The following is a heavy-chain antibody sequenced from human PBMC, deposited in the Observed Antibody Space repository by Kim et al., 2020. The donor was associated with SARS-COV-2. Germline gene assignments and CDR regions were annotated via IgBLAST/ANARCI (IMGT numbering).Heavy chain of an antibody. Sequence: SVKVSCKASGGTFSSYAISWVRQAPGQGLEWMGGIIPIFGTANYAQKFQGRVTITADESTSTAYMELSSLRSEDTAVYYCASKSRDGYINFDYWGQGTLVTVSS. CDR2: IIPIFGTA. V-gene: IGHV1-69*13. J-gene: IGHJ4*02. CDR3: ASKSRDGYINFDY. CDR1: GGTFSSYA. D-gene: IGHD5-12*01.